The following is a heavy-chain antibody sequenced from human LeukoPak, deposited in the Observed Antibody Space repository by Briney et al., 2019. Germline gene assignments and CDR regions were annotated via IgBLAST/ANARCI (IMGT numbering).Heavy chain of an antibody. CDR3: ARMPRALDDAFAI. D-gene: IGHD2-2*01. CDR2: VHSSGST. J-gene: IGHJ3*02. CDR1: GGSLSGHY. Sequence: SETLSLTCTVSGGSLSGHYWSWIRLPPGKGLEWIGHVHSSGSTNYNPPLKSRVTISVDTSKNQFSLRLSSVTAADTAVYSCARMPRALDDAFAIWAQGTMVTVSS. V-gene: IGHV4-59*11.